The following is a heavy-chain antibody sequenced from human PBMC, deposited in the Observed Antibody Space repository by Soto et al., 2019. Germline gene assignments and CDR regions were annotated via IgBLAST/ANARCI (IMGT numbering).Heavy chain of an antibody. CDR3: AKTYDSGNHYKAH. CDR2: FSGSGGET. J-gene: IGHJ4*01. V-gene: IGHV3-23*01. Sequence: ATGKGLEWVSTFSGSGGETNYADSVKGRFTISRDNSKNTLYLQMDSLRAEDTAIYYSAKTYDSGNHYKAHRGHGSLVTVSS. D-gene: IGHD3-10*01.